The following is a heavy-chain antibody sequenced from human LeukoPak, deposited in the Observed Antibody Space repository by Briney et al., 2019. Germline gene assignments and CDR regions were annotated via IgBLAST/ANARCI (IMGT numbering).Heavy chain of an antibody. V-gene: IGHV3-23*01. CDR2: ISGSGGST. CDR3: ACSGYCSGGSCDLRYWYFDL. Sequence: GGSLRLSCAASGFTFSSYSMNWVRQAPGKGLEWISVISGSGGSTYYADSVKGRFTISRDNSKNTLYLQMNSLRAEDTAVYYCACSGYCSGGSCDLRYWYFDLWGRGTLVTVSS. J-gene: IGHJ2*01. CDR1: GFTFSSYS. D-gene: IGHD2-15*01.